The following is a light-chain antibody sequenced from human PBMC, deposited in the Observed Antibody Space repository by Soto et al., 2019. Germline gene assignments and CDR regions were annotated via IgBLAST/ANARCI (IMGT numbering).Light chain of an antibody. V-gene: IGKV3-20*01. CDR2: GTS. J-gene: IGKJ1*01. CDR1: RTVGRSY. Sequence: VVTQSPDIMSLSPGERATLSCRASRTVGRSYLAWYQQKPGQAPRLVIFGTSTRATAIPDRFSGGGSGTDFTLTISRLYTEDYAVYFGQQYERIPPWTFGQGTKVDIK. CDR3: QQYERIPPWT.